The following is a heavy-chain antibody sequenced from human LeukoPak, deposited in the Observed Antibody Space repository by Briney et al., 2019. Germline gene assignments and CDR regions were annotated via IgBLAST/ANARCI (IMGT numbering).Heavy chain of an antibody. CDR2: RNPNSGNT. CDR1: GYTFTSYD. J-gene: IGHJ6*02. Sequence: ASVKVSCKASGYTFTSYDINWVRQATGQGLEWMGWRNPNSGNTGHAQKFQGRVTMTRNTSISTAYMELSSLRSEDTAVYYCARGSPLSHGTYPYYYYGMDVWGQGTTVTVSS. CDR3: ARGSPLSHGTYPYYYYGMDV. V-gene: IGHV1-8*01.